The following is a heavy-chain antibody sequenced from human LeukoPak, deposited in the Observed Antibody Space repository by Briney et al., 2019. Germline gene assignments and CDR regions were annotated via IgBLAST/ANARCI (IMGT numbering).Heavy chain of an antibody. Sequence: PGGSLRLSCAASGFTFSNYWMTWVRQAPGKGPEWVANIKQDGSEKYYVDSVKGRFTISRDNAKNSLFLQMNSLRAEDTAVYYCARDSSDFWSYYYDYWGQGTLVTVSS. J-gene: IGHJ4*02. D-gene: IGHD3-3*01. CDR3: ARDSSDFWSYYYDY. CDR1: GFTFSNYW. V-gene: IGHV3-7*01. CDR2: IKQDGSEK.